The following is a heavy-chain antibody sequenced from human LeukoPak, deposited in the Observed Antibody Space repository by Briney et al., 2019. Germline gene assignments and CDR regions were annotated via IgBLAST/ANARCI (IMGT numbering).Heavy chain of an antibody. V-gene: IGHV1-46*01. Sequence: ASVKVSCKASGYTFTGYYIHWVRQAPGQGLEWMGWINPSGGSTSYAQKFQGRVTMTRDTSTSTVYMELSSLRSEDTAVYYCARDSGMVRGTVDYWGQGTLVTVSS. CDR2: INPSGGST. CDR1: GYTFTGYY. CDR3: ARDSGMVRGTVDY. D-gene: IGHD3-10*01. J-gene: IGHJ4*02.